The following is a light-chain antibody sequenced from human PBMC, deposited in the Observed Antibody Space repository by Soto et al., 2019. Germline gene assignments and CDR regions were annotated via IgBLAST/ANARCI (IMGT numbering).Light chain of an antibody. J-gene: IGKJ1*01. Sequence: ETVLTQSPGTLSLSPGERATLSCRASQTIRSNYLAWYRQTPGQAPRLLIYGASKRATGIADRFSGSGSGTDFTLILSRMEPEDFAMYYCQQYGSSAWTFGQGTKVEIK. CDR1: QTIRSNY. V-gene: IGKV3-20*01. CDR2: GAS. CDR3: QQYGSSAWT.